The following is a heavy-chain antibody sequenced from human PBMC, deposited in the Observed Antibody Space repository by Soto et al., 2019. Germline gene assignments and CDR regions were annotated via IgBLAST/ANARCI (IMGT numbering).Heavy chain of an antibody. J-gene: IGHJ5*02. D-gene: IGHD3-10*01. V-gene: IGHV4-59*01. CDR2: IYYSGST. Sequence: PSETRSLTCTVSGGSISSYYWSGSREPPGKGLEWIGYIYYSGSTNYNPSLKSRVTISVDTSKNQFSLKLSSVTAADTAVYYCVRGEDYYGSGSYSHWFDPWGQGTLVTVSS. CDR3: VRGEDYYGSGSYSHWFDP. CDR1: GGSISSYY.